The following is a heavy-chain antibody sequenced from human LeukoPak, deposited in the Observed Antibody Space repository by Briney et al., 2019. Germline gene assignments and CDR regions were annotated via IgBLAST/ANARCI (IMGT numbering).Heavy chain of an antibody. V-gene: IGHV3-23*01. J-gene: IGHJ4*02. CDR3: ARVAARDTAMVHHFDY. Sequence: PGGSLRLSCAASGFTFSSYAVSWVRQAPGKGLEWVSAISGSGGSTYYADSVKGRFTISRDNSKNTLYLQMNSLRAEDTAVYYCARVAARDTAMVHHFDYWGQGTLVTVSS. D-gene: IGHD5-18*01. CDR2: ISGSGGST. CDR1: GFTFSSYA.